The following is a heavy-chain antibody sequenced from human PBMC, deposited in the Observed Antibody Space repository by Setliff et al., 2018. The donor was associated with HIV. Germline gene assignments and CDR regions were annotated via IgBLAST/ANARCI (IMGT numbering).Heavy chain of an antibody. CDR3: ARPTTGVGGGAAFDI. D-gene: IGHD2-8*01. Sequence: SETLSLTCTVSGGSVSSRGYYWGWIRQPPGKGPEWIANILYGGNTYYNPSLKSRVTISVDTSKNHFPLKLNSVTAADTAVYFCARPTTGVGGGAAFDIWGQGTMVTVSS. CDR1: GGSVSSRGYY. J-gene: IGHJ3*02. CDR2: ILYGGNT. V-gene: IGHV4-39*02.